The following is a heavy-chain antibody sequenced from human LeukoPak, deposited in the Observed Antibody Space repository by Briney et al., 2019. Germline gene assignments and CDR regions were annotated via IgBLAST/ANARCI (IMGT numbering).Heavy chain of an antibody. CDR3: ATSGGYYQFDY. J-gene: IGHJ4*02. CDR1: GFIVSSNY. D-gene: IGHD1-26*01. Sequence: GGSLRLSCAASGFIVSSNYLSWVRQAPGKGLEWVSVIFSGGSTYYADSVKGRFTISRDISKNTLYLQMNSLRADDTAVYYCATSGGYYQFDYWGQGTLVTVSS. V-gene: IGHV3-53*01. CDR2: IFSGGST.